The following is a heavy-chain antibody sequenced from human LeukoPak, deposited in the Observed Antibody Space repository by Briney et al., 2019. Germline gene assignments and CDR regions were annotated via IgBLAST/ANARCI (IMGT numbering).Heavy chain of an antibody. CDR2: IYPGDSDT. CDR3: ARPSGYDVRVFDY. J-gene: IGHJ4*02. D-gene: IGHD5-12*01. V-gene: IGHV5-51*01. Sequence: GASLQISCKGSGYSFTSYWIGWVRQLPGKGLEWMGIIYPGDSDTRYSPSFQGQVTISADKSISTAYLQWSSLKASDTAMYYCARPSGYDVRVFDYWGQGTLVTVSS. CDR1: GYSFTSYW.